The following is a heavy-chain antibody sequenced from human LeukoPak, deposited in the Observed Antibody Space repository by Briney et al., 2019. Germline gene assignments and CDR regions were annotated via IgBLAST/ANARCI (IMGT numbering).Heavy chain of an antibody. CDR1: GFTFSTYS. J-gene: IGHJ5*02. D-gene: IGHD6-13*01. Sequence: GGSLRLSYSASGFTFSTYSINWVRQAPGKGLEWVSSISSSSRYIYYADSVKGRFTISRDNAKNSLYLQMNSLRAEDTAVYYCARDRTYSSSWYGARRFNWFDPWGQGTLVTVSS. CDR2: ISSSSRYI. V-gene: IGHV3-21*01. CDR3: ARDRTYSSSWYGARRFNWFDP.